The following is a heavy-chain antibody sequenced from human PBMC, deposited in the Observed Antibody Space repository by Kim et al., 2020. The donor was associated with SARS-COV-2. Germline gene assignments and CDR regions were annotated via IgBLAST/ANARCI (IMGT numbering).Heavy chain of an antibody. D-gene: IGHD3-10*01. CDR2: ISGSGGST. CDR3: AKESSLITMVRGVIITGPNFDY. CDR1: GFTFSSYA. J-gene: IGHJ4*02. V-gene: IGHV3-23*01. Sequence: GGSLRLSCAASGFTFSSYAMSWVRQAPGKGLEWVSAISGSGGSTYYADSVKGRFTISRDNSKNTLYLQMNSPRAEDTAVYYCAKESSLITMVRGVIITGPNFDYWGQGTLVTVSS.